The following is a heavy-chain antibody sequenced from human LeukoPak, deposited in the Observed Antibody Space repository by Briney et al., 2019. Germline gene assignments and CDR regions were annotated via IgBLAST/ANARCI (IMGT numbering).Heavy chain of an antibody. V-gene: IGHV1-18*01. CDR1: GYTFTSYG. D-gene: IGHD3-10*01. CDR2: ISAYNGNT. J-gene: IGHJ4*02. CDR3: ARGVIEYYYGSGSYYTDDY. Sequence: GASVKVSCKASGYTFTSYGISWVRQAPGQGLEWMGWISAYNGNTNYAQKLQGRVTMTTDTSTSTAYMELRSLRSDDTAVYYCARGVIEYYYGSGSYYTDDYWGQGTLVTVSS.